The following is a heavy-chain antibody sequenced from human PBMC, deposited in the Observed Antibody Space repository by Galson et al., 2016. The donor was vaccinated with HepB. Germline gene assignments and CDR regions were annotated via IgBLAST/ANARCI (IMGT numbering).Heavy chain of an antibody. D-gene: IGHD3-10*01. J-gene: IGHJ4*02. CDR3: ESARDRYGSGGPLDY. CDR1: GFTFSLFA. CDR2: ISYDGSNK. Sequence: SLRLSCAASGFTFSLFAIHWVRQAPGKGLEWVAMISYDGSNKYYADSVKGRFTISRDNPKNTLYLQMDSLRIEDTAIYSCESARDRYGSGGPLDYWGQGNLVTVSS. V-gene: IGHV3-30-3*01.